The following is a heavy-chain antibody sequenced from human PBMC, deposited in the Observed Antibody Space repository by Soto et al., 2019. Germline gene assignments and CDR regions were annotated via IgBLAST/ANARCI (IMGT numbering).Heavy chain of an antibody. D-gene: IGHD2-15*01. CDR1: GFSFSSYS. V-gene: IGHV3-48*02. CDR3: AGLGYCRGSNCSYYFSDYGMDV. J-gene: IGHJ6*02. CDR2: ISGRGTTM. Sequence: EVQLVESGGRLVQPGQSLRLSCAASGFSFSSYSMNWVRQAPGKGLEWISFISGRGTTMYYADSVKGRFSISRDNAKNSLYLQMDSLRDEDTAVYYCAGLGYCRGSNCSYYFSDYGMDVWGQGTTVTVSS.